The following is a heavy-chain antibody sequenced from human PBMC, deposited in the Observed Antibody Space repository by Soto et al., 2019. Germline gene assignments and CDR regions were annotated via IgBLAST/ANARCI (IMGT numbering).Heavy chain of an antibody. J-gene: IGHJ4*02. CDR2: IYYSGST. CDR1: GGSISSGGYY. CDR3: ARTARIVATSRSAAYFDY. V-gene: IGHV4-31*03. D-gene: IGHD5-12*01. Sequence: QVQLQESGPGLVKPSQTLSLTCTVSGGSISSGGYYWSWIRQHPGKGLEWIGYIYYSGSTYYNPSLKSRVTISVDTSKNHFSLKLSSVTAADTAVYYCARTARIVATSRSAAYFDYWGQGTLVTVSS.